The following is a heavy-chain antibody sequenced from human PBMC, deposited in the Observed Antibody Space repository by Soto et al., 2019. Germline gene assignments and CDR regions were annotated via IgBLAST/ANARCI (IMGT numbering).Heavy chain of an antibody. Sequence: ASVKVSCKASGYTFTSYGISWVRQAPGQGLEWVGWISAYNGNTNYAQKLQGRVTMTTDTSTSTAYMELRSLRSDDTAVYYCARSEQLLVRWYFDYWGQGTLVTVSS. V-gene: IGHV1-18*01. CDR1: GYTFTSYG. D-gene: IGHD6-19*01. CDR2: ISAYNGNT. J-gene: IGHJ4*02. CDR3: ARSEQLLVRWYFDY.